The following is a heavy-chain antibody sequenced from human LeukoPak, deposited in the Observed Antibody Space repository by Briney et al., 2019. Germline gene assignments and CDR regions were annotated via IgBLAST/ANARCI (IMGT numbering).Heavy chain of an antibody. CDR1: GYTFTGYY. J-gene: IGHJ3*02. Sequence: SCKASGYTFTGYYLHWVRQAPAKGLEWVAVISYDGSKKYYADSVKGRFTISRDNSKNTLYLQMNSLSAEDAVVYYGAKNRDPIIKGDAFDIWGQGTMVTVSS. V-gene: IGHV3-30*18. D-gene: IGHD3-10*01. CDR3: AKNRDPIIKGDAFDI. CDR2: ISYDGSKK.